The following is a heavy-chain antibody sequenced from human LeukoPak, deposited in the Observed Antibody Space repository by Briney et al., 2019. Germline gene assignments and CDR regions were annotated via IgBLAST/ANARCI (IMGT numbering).Heavy chain of an antibody. J-gene: IGHJ4*02. V-gene: IGHV4-39*01. Sequence: SETLSLTCTVSGGSISSSSYYWGWIRQPPGKGLEWIGSIYYSGSTYYNPSLKSRVTISEDTSKNQFSLKLSSVTAADTAVYYCARRMIGSGYDYPLYFDYWGQGTLVTVSS. CDR2: IYYSGST. CDR1: GGSISSSSYY. D-gene: IGHD5-12*01. CDR3: ARRMIGSGYDYPLYFDY.